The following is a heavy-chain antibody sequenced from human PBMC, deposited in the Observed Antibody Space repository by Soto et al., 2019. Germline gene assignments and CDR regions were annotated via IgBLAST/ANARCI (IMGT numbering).Heavy chain of an antibody. CDR3: ASNGYYDILTGYYSDY. D-gene: IGHD3-9*01. V-gene: IGHV3-48*01. J-gene: IGHJ4*02. CDR1: GFTFSSYS. CDR2: ISSSSSTI. Sequence: GGSLRLSCAATGFTFSSYSMNWVRQAPGKGLEWVSYISSSSSTIYYADSVKGRFTISRDNAKNSLYLQMNSLRAEDTAVYYCASNGYYDILTGYYSDYWGQGTLVTVSS.